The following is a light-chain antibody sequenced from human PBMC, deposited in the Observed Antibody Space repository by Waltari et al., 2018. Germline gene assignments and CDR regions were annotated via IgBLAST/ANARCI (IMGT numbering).Light chain of an antibody. CDR3: SSYACSNSFDV. CDR1: SSDVGGYHF. V-gene: IGLV2-8*01. J-gene: IGLJ1*01. CDR2: EVS. Sequence: QSALTQPPSASGSPGQSVTLSCTGTSSDVGGYHFVSWYQHHPGKAPKLMIYEVSKRPQGVPERVSGSKAVSTASLTVYGLQTEEEADYYCSSYACSNSFDVFGTGTKVTVL.